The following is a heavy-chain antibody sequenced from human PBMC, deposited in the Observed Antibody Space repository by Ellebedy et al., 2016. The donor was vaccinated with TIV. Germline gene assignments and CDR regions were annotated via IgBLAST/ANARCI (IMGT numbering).Heavy chain of an antibody. CDR1: GGSISSGSYF. Sequence: MPSETLSLTCTVSGGSISSGSYFWGWIRQPPGKGLEWIGSMYYCGSTYYNPSLKRRVTISVDTSKNQFSLKLTSVTAADTAVYHCADTSDSEVKGSPFVYWGQGALVTVSS. V-gene: IGHV4-39*01. J-gene: IGHJ4*02. CDR2: MYYCGST. CDR3: ADTSDSEVKGSPFVY. D-gene: IGHD3-22*01.